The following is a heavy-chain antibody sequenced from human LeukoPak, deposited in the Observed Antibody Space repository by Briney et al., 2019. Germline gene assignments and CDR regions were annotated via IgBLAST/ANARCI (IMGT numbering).Heavy chain of an antibody. CDR1: GVSISSYY. Sequence: PSETLSLTCTAPGVSISSYYWSWIRQPPGKGLEWIGYIYYSGSTNYNPSLKSRVTISVDTSKNQFSLKLSSVTAADTAVYYCARWEYSSSWGSFDPWGQGTLVTVSS. CDR2: IYYSGST. D-gene: IGHD6-13*01. V-gene: IGHV4-59*08. J-gene: IGHJ5*02. CDR3: ARWEYSSSWGSFDP.